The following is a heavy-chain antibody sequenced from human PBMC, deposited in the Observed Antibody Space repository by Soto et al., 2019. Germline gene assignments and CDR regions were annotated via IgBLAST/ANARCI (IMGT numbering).Heavy chain of an antibody. Sequence: GSLRLSCAASGFTFSSYEMNWVRQAPGKGLEWVSYISSSGSTIYYADSVKGRFTISRDNAKNSLYLQMNSLRAEDTAVYYCARGPGYSGYDDAFDIWGQGTMVTVSS. V-gene: IGHV3-48*03. D-gene: IGHD5-12*01. CDR1: GFTFSSYE. J-gene: IGHJ3*02. CDR2: ISSSGSTI. CDR3: ARGPGYSGYDDAFDI.